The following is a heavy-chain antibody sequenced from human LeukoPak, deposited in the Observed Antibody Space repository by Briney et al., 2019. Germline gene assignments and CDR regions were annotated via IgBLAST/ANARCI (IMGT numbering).Heavy chain of an antibody. CDR3: ARVDFWSGYYFRWFDP. D-gene: IGHD3-3*01. Sequence: SETLSLTCTVSGGSISSYYWSWIRQPPGKGLEWIGEINHSGSTNYNPSLKSRVTISVDTPKNQFSLKLSSVTAADTAVYYCARVDFWSGYYFRWFDPWGQGTLVTVSS. J-gene: IGHJ5*02. CDR2: INHSGST. CDR1: GGSISSYY. V-gene: IGHV4-34*01.